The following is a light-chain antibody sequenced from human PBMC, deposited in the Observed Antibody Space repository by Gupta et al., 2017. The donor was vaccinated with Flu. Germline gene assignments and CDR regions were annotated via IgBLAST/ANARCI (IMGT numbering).Light chain of an antibody. CDR3: QIWDSGSDNVV. Sequence: YVLTQPPSVSVTPGGTARIICGGTNLGITSVHWYQQRPGQAPVLVVFDESGRPSEIPERFFCSNSGNKATPHINRVEAGEEADDYCQIWDSGSDNVVFGGGTKLTVL. V-gene: IGLV3-21*02. J-gene: IGLJ2*01. CDR2: DES. CDR1: NLGITS.